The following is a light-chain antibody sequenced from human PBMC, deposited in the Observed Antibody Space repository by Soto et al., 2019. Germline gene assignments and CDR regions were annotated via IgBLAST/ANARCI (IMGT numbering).Light chain of an antibody. Sequence: DIVMTQSPLSLPVTPGEPASISCRSSQSLLQTNGNTYLAWYQQKPGKAPKLLVYQASTLESGVPSRFSGSGSGTDFTLTISSLQPEDSATYYCQQLNSTSLTFGGGTKV. CDR2: QAS. CDR1: QSLLQTNGNTY. CDR3: QQLNSTSLT. J-gene: IGKJ4*01. V-gene: IGKV2-28*01.